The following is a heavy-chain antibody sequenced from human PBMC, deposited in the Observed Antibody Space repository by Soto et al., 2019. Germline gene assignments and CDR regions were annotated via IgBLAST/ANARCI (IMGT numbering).Heavy chain of an antibody. CDR1: GFTFSSYR. V-gene: IGHV3-48*02. CDR2: ISRGGNTI. Sequence: EVQLVESGGGLVQPGGSLRLSCAVSGFTFSSYRMTWVRQAPGKGLEWVAHISRGGNTIYYADSVKGRFTISRDNANNLLYLEMNSLRDEDTAVYYCARDQAQTDSWFDPWGQGTLVIVSS. CDR3: ARDQAQTDSWFDP. J-gene: IGHJ5*02. D-gene: IGHD2-21*02.